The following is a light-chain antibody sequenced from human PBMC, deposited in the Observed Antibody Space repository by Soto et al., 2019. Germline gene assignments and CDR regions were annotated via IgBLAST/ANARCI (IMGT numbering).Light chain of an antibody. CDR3: QQYRTGPST. J-gene: IGKJ3*01. Sequence: EIVLTQSPATLSVSPGERATLSCRANQTISINLAWYQQRPGRPPSLLFYGASTRATGVPARFSGSGSGTEFTLTITRLQFADFAVYYCQQYRTGPSTFGPGTKVDIK. CDR1: QTISIN. CDR2: GAS. V-gene: IGKV3-15*01.